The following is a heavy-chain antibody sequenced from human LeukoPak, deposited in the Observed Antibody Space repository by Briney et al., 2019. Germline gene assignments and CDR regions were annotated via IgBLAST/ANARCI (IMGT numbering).Heavy chain of an antibody. D-gene: IGHD6-19*01. CDR1: GGSISNYY. Sequence: SETLSLTCTVSGGSISNYYWSWIRQSPGKGLEWIGYVSYSGGTNYNPSLKSRVTISVDTSKNQFSLKLTSVTAADTAVYYCARLIAVTGKVDYFDSWGLGTLVTVSS. CDR3: ARLIAVTGKVDYFDS. V-gene: IGHV4-59*01. J-gene: IGHJ4*02. CDR2: VSYSGGT.